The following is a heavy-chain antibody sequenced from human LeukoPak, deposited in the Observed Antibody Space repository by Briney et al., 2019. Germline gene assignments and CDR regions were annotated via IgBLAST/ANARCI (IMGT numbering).Heavy chain of an antibody. CDR2: ISFSGNSI. V-gene: IGHV3-48*03. J-gene: IGHJ4*02. CDR3: ARDLEVRGVSFDY. CDR1: GFTFSNYE. Sequence: GGSLRLSCAASGFTFSNYEMNWVRQAPGKGLEWVSFISFSGNSIYYADSVKGRFTISRDNAKNSLYLQMNSLRAEDTAVYYCARDLEVRGVSFDYWGQGTLVTVSS. D-gene: IGHD3-10*01.